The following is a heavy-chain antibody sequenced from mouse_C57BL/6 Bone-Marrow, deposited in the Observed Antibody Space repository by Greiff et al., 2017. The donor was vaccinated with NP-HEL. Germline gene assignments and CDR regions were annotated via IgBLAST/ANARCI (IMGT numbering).Heavy chain of an antibody. Sequence: VQLQQSGAELVRPGASVKLSCTASGFNIKDDYMHWVKQRPEQGLEWIGWIDPENGDTEYASKFQGKATITADTSSNTAYLQLSSLTSEDTAVYYCTTDSNYYYYAMDYWGQGTSVTVSS. V-gene: IGHV14-4*01. J-gene: IGHJ4*01. D-gene: IGHD2-5*01. CDR1: GFNIKDDY. CDR2: IDPENGDT. CDR3: TTDSNYYYYAMDY.